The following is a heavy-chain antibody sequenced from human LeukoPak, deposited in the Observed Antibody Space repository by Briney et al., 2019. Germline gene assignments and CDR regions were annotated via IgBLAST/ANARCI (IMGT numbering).Heavy chain of an antibody. CDR2: INSDGSST. Sequence: GGSLRLSCAASGVTVGTNSMSWARQSPGKGLEWVSRINSDGSSTSYADSVKGRFTISRDNAKNTLYLQMNSLRAEDTAVYYCARVGDPTYYYYYYGMDVWGQGTTVTVSS. V-gene: IGHV3-74*01. J-gene: IGHJ6*02. CDR1: GVTVGTNS. D-gene: IGHD3-16*01. CDR3: ARVGDPTYYYYYYGMDV.